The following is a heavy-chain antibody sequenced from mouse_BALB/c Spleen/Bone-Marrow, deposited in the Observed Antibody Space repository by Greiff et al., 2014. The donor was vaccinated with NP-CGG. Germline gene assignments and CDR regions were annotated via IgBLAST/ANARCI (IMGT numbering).Heavy chain of an antibody. CDR2: IRNKPNGYTT. CDR1: GFTFTDYF. V-gene: IGHV7-3*02. Sequence: EVQLVESGGGLVLPGGSLRLSCTTSGFTFTDYFMTWVRQPPGKALEWLGFIRNKPNGYTTEYNPSVKGRFTISRDNSQGILYLQMNTLRAEDSAIYYCARDYSGYFDFWGQGTTLTVSS. J-gene: IGHJ2*01. CDR3: ARDYSGYFDF. D-gene: IGHD5-1*01.